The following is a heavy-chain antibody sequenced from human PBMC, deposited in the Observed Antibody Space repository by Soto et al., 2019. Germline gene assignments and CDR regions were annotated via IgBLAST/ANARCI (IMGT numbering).Heavy chain of an antibody. V-gene: IGHV1-24*01. D-gene: IGHD2-15*01. CDR3: ATYRDPYCSGGSCYYWFDP. CDR2: FDPEDGET. CDR1: GYTLTELS. Sequence: ASVKVSCKVSGYTLTELSMHWVRQAPGKGLEWMGGFDPEDGETIYAQKFQGRVTMTEDTSTDTAYMELSSLRSEDTAVYYCATYRDPYCSGGSCYYWFDPWGQGTLGTVSS. J-gene: IGHJ5*02.